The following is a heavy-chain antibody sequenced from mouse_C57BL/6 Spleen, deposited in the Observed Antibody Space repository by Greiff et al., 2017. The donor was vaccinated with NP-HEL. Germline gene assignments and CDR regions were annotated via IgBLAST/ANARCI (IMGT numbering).Heavy chain of an antibody. J-gene: IGHJ4*01. CDR3: ARAQATPFYYAMDY. D-gene: IGHD3-2*02. V-gene: IGHV1-78*01. CDR2: IYPRDGSS. CDR1: GYTFTDHT. Sequence: QVQLKESDAELVKPGASVKISCKVSGYTFTDHTIHWMQQRPEQGLEWIGYIYPRDGSSKYNEKFNGKATLTADKSSSTAYMQLNSLTSEDSAVYFCARAQATPFYYAMDYWGQGTSVTVSS.